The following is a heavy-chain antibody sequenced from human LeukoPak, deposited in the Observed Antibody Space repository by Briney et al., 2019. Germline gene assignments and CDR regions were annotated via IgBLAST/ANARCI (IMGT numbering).Heavy chain of an antibody. D-gene: IGHD3-3*01. Sequence: PAETLSLTCTVSGGSIRNYYWGWIRQPPGKGPEWIGYISHSGSTNYNPSLKSRVTISVDTSKNQFSVKLSSVTAADTAVYYCARDREITKPYYYGMDVRGQGTTVTVSS. CDR1: GGSIRNYY. V-gene: IGHV4-59*01. CDR3: ARDREITKPYYYGMDV. CDR2: ISHSGST. J-gene: IGHJ6*02.